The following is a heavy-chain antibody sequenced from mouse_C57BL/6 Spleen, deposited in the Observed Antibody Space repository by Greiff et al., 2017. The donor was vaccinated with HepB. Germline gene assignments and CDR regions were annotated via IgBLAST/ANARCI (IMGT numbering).Heavy chain of an antibody. J-gene: IGHJ2*01. CDR3: TTFTTVGYFDY. Sequence: EVKVEESGAELVRPGASVKLSCTASGFNIKDYYMHWVKQRPEQGLEWIGRIDPEDGDTEYAPKFHGKATMTADTSSNTAYLQLSSLTSEDTAVYYCTTFTTVGYFDYWGQGTTLTVSS. D-gene: IGHD1-1*01. V-gene: IGHV14-1*01. CDR1: GFNIKDYY. CDR2: IDPEDGDT.